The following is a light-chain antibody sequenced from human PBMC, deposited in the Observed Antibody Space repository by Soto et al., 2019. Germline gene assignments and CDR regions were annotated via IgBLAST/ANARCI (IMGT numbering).Light chain of an antibody. J-gene: IGKJ1*01. CDR2: GAS. CDR1: QSVTSSY. CDR3: QHYGYSLWT. Sequence: EIVLTQSPGTLSLSPGERVTLSCRASQSVTSSYIAWYQQKSGQAPRLLLYGASSRATGIPDRFRGSGSGTDFTLTISRLEPEDFAVYYCQHYGYSLWTFGQGTKVDIK. V-gene: IGKV3-20*01.